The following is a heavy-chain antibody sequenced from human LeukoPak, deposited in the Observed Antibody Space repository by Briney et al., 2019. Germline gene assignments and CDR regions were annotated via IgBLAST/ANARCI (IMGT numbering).Heavy chain of an antibody. CDR1: GFTVSINY. CDR3: ARDRAVAGLYYYYGMDV. V-gene: IGHV3-21*01. D-gene: IGHD6-19*01. CDR2: ISSSSSYI. J-gene: IGHJ6*02. Sequence: KPGGSLRLSCAASGFTVSINYMNWVRQAPGKGLEWVSSISSSSSYIYYADSVKGRFTISRDNAKNSPYLQMNSLRAEDTAVYYCARDRAVAGLYYYYGMDVWGQGTTVTVSS.